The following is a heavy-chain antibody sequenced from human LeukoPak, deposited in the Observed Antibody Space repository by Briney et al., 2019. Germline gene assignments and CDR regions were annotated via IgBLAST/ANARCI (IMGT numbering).Heavy chain of an antibody. J-gene: IGHJ3*02. CDR1: GGTFSSYA. CDR2: IIPIFGTA. V-gene: IGHV1-69*13. Sequence: SVKVSCKASGGTFSSYAISWVRQAPGQGLEWMGGIIPIFGTANYAQKFQGRVTITADESTSTAYMELSSLRSDDTAVYYCARQYSSGWYMSAFDIWGQGTMVTVSS. D-gene: IGHD6-19*01. CDR3: ARQYSSGWYMSAFDI.